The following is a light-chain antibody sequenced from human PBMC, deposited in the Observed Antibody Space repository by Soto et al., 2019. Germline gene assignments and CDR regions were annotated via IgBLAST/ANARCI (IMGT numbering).Light chain of an antibody. J-gene: IGKJ1*01. V-gene: IGKV3-20*01. Sequence: EIVLTQSPGTLSLSPGERAALSCRASQSVNNDYLAWYHQKPGRAPRLVIYGASKRATGIPDRFSGSGSGTDFTLTISRREPEDFALYYWQQYGSSPWTFGQGTNVAMK. CDR3: QQYGSSPWT. CDR1: QSVNNDY. CDR2: GAS.